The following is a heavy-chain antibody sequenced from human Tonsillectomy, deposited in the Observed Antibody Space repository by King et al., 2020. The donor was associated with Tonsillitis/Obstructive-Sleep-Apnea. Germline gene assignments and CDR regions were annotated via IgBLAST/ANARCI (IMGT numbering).Heavy chain of an antibody. J-gene: IGHJ5*02. CDR1: GGTFSSYA. CDR2: IIPILGIA. Sequence: QLVQSGAEVKKPGSSVKVSCKASGGTFSSYAISWVRQAPGQGLEWMGGIIPILGIANYAQKFQGRVTITADKSTSTAYMERSSLRSEDTAVYYCARGTVVGATLRFDTWGQGTLVTVSS. V-gene: IGHV1-69*10. D-gene: IGHD1-26*01. CDR3: ARGTVVGATLRFDT.